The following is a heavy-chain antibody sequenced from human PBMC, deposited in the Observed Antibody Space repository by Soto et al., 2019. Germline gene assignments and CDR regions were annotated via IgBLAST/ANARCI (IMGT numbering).Heavy chain of an antibody. J-gene: IGHJ6*03. D-gene: IGHD3-10*01. CDR1: GFTFNSYS. CDR3: AKDRAYYMDV. CDR2: ISSSSSYI. Sequence: GSLRLSCSASGFTFNSYSMNWVRQAPGKGLEWVSSISSSSSYIYYADSVKGRFTISRDNAKNSLYLQMNSLRAEDTAVYYCAKDRAYYMDVWGKGTTVTVSS. V-gene: IGHV3-21*01.